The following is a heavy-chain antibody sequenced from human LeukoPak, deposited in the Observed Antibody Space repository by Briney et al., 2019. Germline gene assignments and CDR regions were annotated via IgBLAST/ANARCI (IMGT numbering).Heavy chain of an antibody. D-gene: IGHD3-16*02. CDR3: ARVEADYVWGSYRPYYFDY. CDR1: GGAFSSYA. Sequence: ASVKVSCKASGGAFSSYAISWVRQAPGQGLEWMGWINPNSGGTNYAQKFQGRVTMTRDTSISTAYMELSRLRSDDTAVYYCARVEADYVWGSYRPYYFDYWGQGTLVTVSS. CDR2: INPNSGGT. V-gene: IGHV1-2*02. J-gene: IGHJ4*02.